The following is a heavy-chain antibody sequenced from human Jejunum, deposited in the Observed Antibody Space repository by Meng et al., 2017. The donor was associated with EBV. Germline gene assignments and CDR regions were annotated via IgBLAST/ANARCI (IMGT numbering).Heavy chain of an antibody. CDR3: ARASSERLLDY. J-gene: IGHJ4*02. D-gene: IGHD1-14*01. Sequence: QVQVPESGPGLVKPSVTLSLTCAVSTDFISSYEWWSWVRQPPGKGLEWLGEINQVGSTYYNPSLKSRVTISIDTSKRQFSLRLNSMTAADTAVYYCARASSERLLDYWGQGTLVTVSS. CDR2: INQVGST. CDR1: TDFISSYEW. V-gene: IGHV4-4*02.